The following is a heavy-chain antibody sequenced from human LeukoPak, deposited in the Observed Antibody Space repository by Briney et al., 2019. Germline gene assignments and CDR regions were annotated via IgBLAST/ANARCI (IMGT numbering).Heavy chain of an antibody. V-gene: IGHV4-34*01. D-gene: IGHD3-22*01. J-gene: IGHJ4*02. CDR3: ARGRPRDYYDSSGYYYDGVYFDY. CDR1: GGSFSGYY. Sequence: SETLSLTCAVYGGSFSGYYWSWIRQPPGKGLEWIGEFNHSGSTNYNPSLKSRVTISVDTSKNQFSLKLSSVTAADTAVYYCARGRPRDYYDSSGYYYDGVYFDYWGQGTLVTVSS. CDR2: FNHSGST.